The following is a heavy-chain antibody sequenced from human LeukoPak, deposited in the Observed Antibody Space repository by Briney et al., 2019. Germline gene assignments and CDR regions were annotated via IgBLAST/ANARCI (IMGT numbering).Heavy chain of an antibody. CDR3: ARHEIARIATPYYFDY. CDR2: IYYSGST. J-gene: IGHJ4*02. Sequence: PSETLSLTCTVSGGSISSSSYYWGWIRQPPGKGLEWIGNIYYSGSTYYNPSLKSRVTISVDTSKNQFSLKLSSVTAADTAVYYCARHEIARIATPYYFDYWGQGTLVTVSS. V-gene: IGHV4-39*01. CDR1: GGSISSSSYY. D-gene: IGHD6-13*01.